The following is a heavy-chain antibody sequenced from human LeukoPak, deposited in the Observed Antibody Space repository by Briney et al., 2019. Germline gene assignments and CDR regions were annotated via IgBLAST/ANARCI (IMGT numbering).Heavy chain of an antibody. V-gene: IGHV4-59*01. Sequence: SETLSLTCTVSGRSISSYYWSWIRQPPGKGLEWIGYIYYSGSTNYNPSLKSRVTISVDTSKNQFSLKLSSVTAADTAVYYCARASRRFGEPDQWGQGTLVTVSS. CDR1: GRSISSYY. D-gene: IGHD3-10*01. CDR2: IYYSGST. CDR3: ARASRRFGEPDQ. J-gene: IGHJ5*02.